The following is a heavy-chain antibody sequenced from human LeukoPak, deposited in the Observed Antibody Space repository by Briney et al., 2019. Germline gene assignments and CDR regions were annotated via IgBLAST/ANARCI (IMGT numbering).Heavy chain of an antibody. CDR2: IIPSFGTA. Sequence: SVKVSCKASGGTFSSYAISWVRQAPGQGLEWMGGIIPSFGTANYAQKFQGRVTITADKSTSTAYMELSSLRSEDTAVYYCAAGSSFWANFDYWGQGTLVTVSS. CDR3: AAGSSFWANFDY. CDR1: GGTFSSYA. D-gene: IGHD6-6*01. J-gene: IGHJ4*02. V-gene: IGHV1-69*06.